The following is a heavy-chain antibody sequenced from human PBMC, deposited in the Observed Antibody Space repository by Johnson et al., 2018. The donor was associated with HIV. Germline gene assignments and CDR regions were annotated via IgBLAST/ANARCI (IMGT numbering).Heavy chain of an antibody. CDR3: AKDYGDYGFVRDAFDI. J-gene: IGHJ3*02. CDR1: GFTFSSYA. V-gene: IGHV3-30-3*01. D-gene: IGHD4-17*01. CDR2: ISNDGNKK. Sequence: QVQLVESGGGVVQPGRSLRLSCAASGFTFSSYAMNWVRQAPGKGLEWVAAISNDGNKKYYADSVKGRFTISRDNSKNTLFLQMNSLRAEDTAVYYCAKDYGDYGFVRDAFDIWGQGTMVTVSS.